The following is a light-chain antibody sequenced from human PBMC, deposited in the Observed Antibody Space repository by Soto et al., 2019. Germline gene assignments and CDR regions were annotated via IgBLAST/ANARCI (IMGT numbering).Light chain of an antibody. Sequence: EIVLTQSPGTLSLSPGERATLSCRASQSVSSTYLAWYQQKPGQAPRLLIYGASIWASGIPDRFSGSGSGTDFTLTISRLEPEDFAVYYCQLYGGSLRVTFGPGTKVDIK. CDR2: GAS. J-gene: IGKJ3*01. CDR1: QSVSSTY. V-gene: IGKV3-20*01. CDR3: QLYGGSLRVT.